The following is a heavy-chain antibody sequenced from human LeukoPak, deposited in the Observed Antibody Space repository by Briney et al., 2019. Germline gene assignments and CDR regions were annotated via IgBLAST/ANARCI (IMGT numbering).Heavy chain of an antibody. CDR1: GGSISTYY. CDR2: IYYSGST. Sequence: SETLSLTCTVSGGSISTYYWTWIRQPPGKGLEWIGYIYYSGSTNYNPALKSRVTISVDTSRNQFSLKLTSVTAADTAVCYCARARGYDSSGYYYGDDAFDIWGQGTMVTVSS. CDR3: ARARGYDSSGYYYGDDAFDI. D-gene: IGHD3-22*01. V-gene: IGHV4-59*01. J-gene: IGHJ3*02.